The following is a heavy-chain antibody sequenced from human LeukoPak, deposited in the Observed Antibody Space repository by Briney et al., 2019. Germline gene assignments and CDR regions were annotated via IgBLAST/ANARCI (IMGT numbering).Heavy chain of an antibody. Sequence: RGSRRLSCAAYGFTVGSTYMGGVGRAPGKGWEWVAVIYSGGSTYYGDSVKGRFTISRDSSKNTLYLQMNSLRAEDTAVYYCARGGAAAGWCMDVWGGGTRVTVPS. D-gene: IGHD6-13*01. V-gene: IGHV3-66*02. CDR3: ARGGAAAGWCMDV. CDR1: GFTVGSTY. J-gene: IGHJ6*04. CDR2: IYSGGST.